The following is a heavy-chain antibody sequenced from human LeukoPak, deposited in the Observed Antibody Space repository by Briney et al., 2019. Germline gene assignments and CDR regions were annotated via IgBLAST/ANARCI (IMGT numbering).Heavy chain of an antibody. CDR2: INSGNDNT. D-gene: IGHD2-15*01. CDR1: GYTFTSYA. J-gene: IGHJ5*02. Sequence: ASVKVFCKASGYTFTSYAMHWVRQAPGQRLEWMGWINSGNDNTKYSQKFQGRVTITRDTSASIAYMELSSLRSEDTAVYYCARDLGYCTGGTCYPNWFDPWGQGTLVTVSS. V-gene: IGHV1-3*01. CDR3: ARDLGYCTGGTCYPNWFDP.